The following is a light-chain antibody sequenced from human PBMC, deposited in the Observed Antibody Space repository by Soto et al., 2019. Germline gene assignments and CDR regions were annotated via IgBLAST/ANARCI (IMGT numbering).Light chain of an antibody. CDR1: TSKFGAPYD. V-gene: IGLV1-40*01. CDR2: VDN. CDR3: VSWDDSLSGLV. J-gene: IGLJ1*01. Sequence: QSVLTQPPSVSGAPGQRVSISCTGATSKFGAPYDVNGFQNLPGTAPKLLIYVDNNRPSGVPDRFSGSKSGTSASLAISGLRSEDEADYYCVSWDDSLSGLVFGTGTKLTVL.